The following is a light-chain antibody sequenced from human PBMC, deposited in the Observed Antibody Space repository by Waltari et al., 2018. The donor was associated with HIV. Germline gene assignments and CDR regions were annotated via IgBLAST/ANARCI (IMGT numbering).Light chain of an antibody. J-gene: IGKJ3*01. V-gene: IGKV3-20*01. CDR1: LTLSNNY. CDR2: SAS. CDR3: HQYSVSPFS. Sequence: EIVLTQSPATLSLSPGDGAFLFCRANLTLSNNYLAWYQKRPGQAPRLLIYSASNRASGVPDRFSGRGSGTDFSLIISRLEPEDFAVYYCHQYSVSPFSFGPGSTV.